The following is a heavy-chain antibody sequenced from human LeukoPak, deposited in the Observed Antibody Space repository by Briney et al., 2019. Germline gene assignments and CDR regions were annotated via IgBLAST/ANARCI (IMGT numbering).Heavy chain of an antibody. CDR3: ARPGRQWLAQHDFDY. V-gene: IGHV3-21*01. J-gene: IGHJ4*02. CDR2: ISSSSSYI. D-gene: IGHD6-19*01. Sequence: PGGSLRLSCAASGFTFSSYSMNWVRQAPGKGLEWVSSISSSSSYIYYADSVKGRFTISRDNAKNSLYLQMDSLRAEDTAVYYSARPGRQWLAQHDFDYWGQGTLVTVSS. CDR1: GFTFSSYS.